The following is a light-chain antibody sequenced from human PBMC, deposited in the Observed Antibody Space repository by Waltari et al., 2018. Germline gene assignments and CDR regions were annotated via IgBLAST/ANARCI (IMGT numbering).Light chain of an antibody. CDR3: GTWDSSLSGAV. J-gene: IGLJ7*01. CDR2: ENT. Sequence: QSVLTPPPSVSAAPGQRVTISCPGGSPTIGNNYVSWYRQFPGTAPKLLIYENTERPSGIPGRFSGSKSGTSATLDITGLQAGDEADYYCGTWDSSLSGAVFGGGTHLTVL. V-gene: IGLV1-51*02. CDR1: SPTIGNNY.